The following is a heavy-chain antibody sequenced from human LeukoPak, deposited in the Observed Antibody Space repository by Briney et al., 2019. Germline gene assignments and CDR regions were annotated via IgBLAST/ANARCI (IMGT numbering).Heavy chain of an antibody. CDR2: ISGSGGST. V-gene: IGHV3-23*01. CDR1: GFTFSSYA. J-gene: IGHJ4*02. CDR3: ASPSPLTIFGVVITYFDY. Sequence: GGSLRLSCAASGFTFSSYAISWVRQAPGKGLEWVSAISGSGGSTYYADSVKGRFTISRDNSKNTLYLQMNSLRAEDTAVYYCASPSPLTIFGVVITYFDYWGQGTLVTVSS. D-gene: IGHD3-3*01.